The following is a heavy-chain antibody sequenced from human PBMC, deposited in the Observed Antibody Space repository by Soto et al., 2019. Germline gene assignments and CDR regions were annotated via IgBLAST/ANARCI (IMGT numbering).Heavy chain of an antibody. CDR1: GYSFTSYW. CDR3: ARSDHYYDSSGYYSVGAFDI. V-gene: IGHV5-51*01. J-gene: IGHJ3*02. D-gene: IGHD3-22*01. CDR2: IYPGDSDT. Sequence: PGESLQISCQGSGYSFTSYWICWLRQMPGKGLEWMGIIYPGDSDTRYSPSFQGQVTISADKSISTAYLQWSSLKASDTAMYYCARSDHYYDSSGYYSVGAFDIWGQGTMVTVSS.